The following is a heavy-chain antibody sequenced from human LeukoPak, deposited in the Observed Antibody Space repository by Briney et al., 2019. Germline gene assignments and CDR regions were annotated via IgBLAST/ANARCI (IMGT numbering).Heavy chain of an antibody. CDR2: ISSSSSYI. J-gene: IGHJ6*02. V-gene: IGHV3-21*01. D-gene: IGHD2-2*02. CDR3: ARDRCSSTSCYTTGLGSYYYYYGMDV. CDR1: GFTFSSYS. Sequence: GGSLRLSCAASGFTFSSYSMNWVRQAPGKGLEWVSSISSSSSYIYYADSVKGRFTISRDNAKNSLYLQMNSLRAEDTAVYYCARDRCSSTSCYTTGLGSYYYYYGMDVWGQGTTVTVSS.